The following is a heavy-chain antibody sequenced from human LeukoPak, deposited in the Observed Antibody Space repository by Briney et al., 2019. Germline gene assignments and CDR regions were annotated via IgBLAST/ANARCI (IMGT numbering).Heavy chain of an antibody. J-gene: IGHJ4*02. CDR3: AKRVLPSTVTYYFDY. CDR1: GFTFSSYW. V-gene: IGHV3-7*03. D-gene: IGHD4-17*01. Sequence: GGSLRLSCAASGFTFSSYWMSWVRQAPGKGLEWVDNIKQDGSEKYYVDSVKGRFTISRDNAKNSLYLQMNSLRAEDTAVYYCAKRVLPSTVTYYFDYWGQGTLVTVSS. CDR2: IKQDGSEK.